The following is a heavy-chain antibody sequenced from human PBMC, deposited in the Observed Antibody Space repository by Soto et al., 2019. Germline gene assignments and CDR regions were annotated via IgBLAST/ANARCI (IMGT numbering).Heavy chain of an antibody. CDR2: IYHSGCT. V-gene: IGHV4-4*02. D-gene: IGHD6-13*01. CDR1: GGSISSSNW. Sequence: SETLSLTCAVSGGSISSSNWWSWVRQPPGKGLEWIGEIYHSGCTNYNPSLKSRVTISVDKSKNQFSLKLSSVTAADTAVYYCARDRAAAGYYYYGMDVWGQGTTVTVSS. CDR3: ARDRAAAGYYYYGMDV. J-gene: IGHJ6*02.